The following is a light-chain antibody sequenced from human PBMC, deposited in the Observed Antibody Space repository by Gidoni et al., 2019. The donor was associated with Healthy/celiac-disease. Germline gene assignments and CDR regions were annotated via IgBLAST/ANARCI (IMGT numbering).Light chain of an antibody. J-gene: IGKJ2*01. Sequence: EIVLTQSPGTLSLSPGERATLSCRSSQSVSISYLAWYPQKPVQAPRLLIYGASSRATGIPDRCSGSGSGTDFTLTISRLEPEDFAVYYCQQYGSSPSFGQGTKLEIK. V-gene: IGKV3-20*01. CDR1: QSVSISY. CDR3: QQYGSSPS. CDR2: GAS.